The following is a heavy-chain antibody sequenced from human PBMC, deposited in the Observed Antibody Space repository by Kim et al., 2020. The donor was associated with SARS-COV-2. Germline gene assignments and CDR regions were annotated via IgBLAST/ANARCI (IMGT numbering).Heavy chain of an antibody. D-gene: IGHD3-16*01. V-gene: IGHV3-7*01. CDR2: IKQDGSEK. CDR3: ARGSSELWGFEWFDL. J-gene: IGHJ5*02. Sequence: GGSLRLSCAASGFTFKNHWMSWVRQAPGQGLEWVANIKQDGSEKYYLDSVKGRFTISRDNAKNSLFLQMNSLRVDDTAVYYCARGSSELWGFEWFDLWGQGMQVTVSS. CDR1: GFTFKNHW.